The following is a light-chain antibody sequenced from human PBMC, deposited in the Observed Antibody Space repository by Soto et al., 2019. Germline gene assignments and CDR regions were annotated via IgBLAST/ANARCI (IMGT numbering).Light chain of an antibody. J-gene: IGLJ1*01. CDR2: EVT. Sequence: QSVLTQPPSVSGSPGQSVTISCTGTSSDVGKYDRVSWYQQPPGTAPRLIMYEVTNRPSGVPARFSGSKSGNTASLTISGLQAEDEADYFCSSYTSASRYVSGAGTKVTVL. CDR1: SSDVGKYDR. CDR3: SSYTSASRYV. V-gene: IGLV2-18*02.